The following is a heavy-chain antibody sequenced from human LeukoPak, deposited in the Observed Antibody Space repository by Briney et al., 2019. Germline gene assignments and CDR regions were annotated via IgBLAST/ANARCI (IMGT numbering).Heavy chain of an antibody. D-gene: IGHD1-26*01. Sequence: GGSLRLSCAASGSTFSDYYMSWIRQAPGKGLEWVSYISSSGSTIYYADSVKGRFTISRDNAKNSLYLQMNSLRAEDTAVYYCARDLIVGATTGDGYWGQGTLVTVSS. CDR1: GSTFSDYY. CDR3: ARDLIVGATTGDGY. CDR2: ISSSGSTI. V-gene: IGHV3-11*01. J-gene: IGHJ4*02.